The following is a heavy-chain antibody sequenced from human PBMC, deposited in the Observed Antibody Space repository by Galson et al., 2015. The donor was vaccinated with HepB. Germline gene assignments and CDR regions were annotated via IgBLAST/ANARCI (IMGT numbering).Heavy chain of an antibody. CDR3: ARGGTFYEILTGSRFYFDS. Sequence: SETLSLTCTVSGDSVTSDLHYWAWIRQPPGKELEWIGSMYYGGSTFYNPSLKSRVTISVDTSKNQVSLNLNSVTAADTAVYYCARGGTFYEILTGSRFYFDSWGQGTLVTVSS. CDR1: GDSVTSDLHY. V-gene: IGHV4-39*07. J-gene: IGHJ4*02. CDR2: MYYGGST. D-gene: IGHD3-9*01.